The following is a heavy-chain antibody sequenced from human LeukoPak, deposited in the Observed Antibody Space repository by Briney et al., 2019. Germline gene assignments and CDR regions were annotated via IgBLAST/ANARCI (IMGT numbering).Heavy chain of an antibody. V-gene: IGHV4-59*01. CDR1: GGSIRSYY. CDR2: IYYSGST. D-gene: IGHD1-1*01. Sequence: SETLSLTCTVSGGSIRSYYWSWIRQPPGKGLEWIGYIYYSGSTNYNPSLKSRVTISVDTSKNQFSLKLSSVTAADTAVYYCARLRGRTGTTDWFDPWGQGTLVTVSS. J-gene: IGHJ5*02. CDR3: ARLRGRTGTTDWFDP.